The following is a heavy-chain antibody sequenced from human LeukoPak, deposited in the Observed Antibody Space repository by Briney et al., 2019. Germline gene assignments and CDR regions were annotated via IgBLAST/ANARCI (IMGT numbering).Heavy chain of an antibody. D-gene: IGHD2-21*02. CDR1: GGSLSNYY. J-gene: IGHJ4*02. CDR3: ARDVYCGGDCSYFDS. V-gene: IGHV4-59*01. Sequence: PSETLSLTCSVSGGSLSNYYWTWIRQPPGKGLEWIGYIYSSGSTNYNPSLKSRVTLSLDTSRNQFSLKLTSVTPADTAVYYCARDVYCGGDCSYFDSWGQGTLVTVSS. CDR2: IYSSGST.